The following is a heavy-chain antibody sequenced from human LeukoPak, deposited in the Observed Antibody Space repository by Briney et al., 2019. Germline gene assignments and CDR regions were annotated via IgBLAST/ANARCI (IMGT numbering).Heavy chain of an antibody. CDR1: GGSFSGYY. CDR3: ARNNWNSLMVGYYYYYMDV. V-gene: IGHV4-34*01. D-gene: IGHD1-7*01. Sequence: SETLSLTCAVYGGSFSGYYWSWIRQPPGKGLEWIGEINHSGSTNYNPSLKSRVTISVDTSKNQFSLKLSSVTAADTAVYYCARNNWNSLMVGYYYYYMDVWGKGTTVTVCS. CDR2: INHSGST. J-gene: IGHJ6*03.